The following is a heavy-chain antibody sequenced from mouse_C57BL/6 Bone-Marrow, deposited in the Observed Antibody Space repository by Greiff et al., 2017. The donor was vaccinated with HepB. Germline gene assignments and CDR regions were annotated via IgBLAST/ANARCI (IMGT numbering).Heavy chain of an antibody. D-gene: IGHD4-1*01. V-gene: IGHV1-62-3*01. CDR3: ARSVTGTFRAMDY. Sequence: QVQLQQPGAELVKPGASVKLSCKASGYTFTSYWMHWVKQRPGRGLEWIGRIDPNSGGTKYNEKFKGKATLTADKSSSTAYMELRSLTSEDSAVYFCARSVTGTFRAMDYWGQGTSVTVSS. CDR2: IDPNSGGT. J-gene: IGHJ4*01. CDR1: GYTFTSYW.